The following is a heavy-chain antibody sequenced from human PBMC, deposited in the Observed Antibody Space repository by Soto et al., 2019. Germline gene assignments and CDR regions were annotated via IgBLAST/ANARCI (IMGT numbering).Heavy chain of an antibody. Sequence: GGSLRLSCAASVFTFSSYGMHWVRQAPGKGLEWVAVISYDGSNKYYADSVKGRFTISRDNSKNTLYLQMNSLRAEDTAVYYCAKRSYDILTGDYYFDYWGQGTLVTVSS. J-gene: IGHJ4*02. CDR3: AKRSYDILTGDYYFDY. CDR1: VFTFSSYG. V-gene: IGHV3-30*18. D-gene: IGHD3-9*01. CDR2: ISYDGSNK.